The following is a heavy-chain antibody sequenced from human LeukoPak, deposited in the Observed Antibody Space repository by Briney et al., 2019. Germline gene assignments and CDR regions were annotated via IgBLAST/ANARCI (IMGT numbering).Heavy chain of an antibody. CDR1: GYTFTSYA. V-gene: IGHV7-4-1*02. J-gene: IGHJ6*03. CDR2: INTNTGNP. Sequence: ASVKVSCTASGYTFTSYAMNWVRQAPGQGLEWMGWINTNTGNPTYAQGFTGRFVFSLDTSVSTAYLQISSLKAEDTAVYYCARAVYYYDSSGYYSSGSAYYYYMDVWGKGTTVTVSS. CDR3: ARAVYYYDSSGYYSSGSAYYYYMDV. D-gene: IGHD3-22*01.